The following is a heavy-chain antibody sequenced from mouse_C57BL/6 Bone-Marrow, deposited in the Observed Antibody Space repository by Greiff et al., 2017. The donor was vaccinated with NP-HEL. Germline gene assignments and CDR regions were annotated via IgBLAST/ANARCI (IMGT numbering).Heavy chain of an antibody. Sequence: QVHVKQSGAELVKPGASVKLSCKASGYTFTSYWMHWVKQRPGQGLEWIGMIHPNSGSTNYNEKFKSKATLTVDKSSSTAYMQLSSLTSEDSAVYYCAYYGSSYPFDYWGQGTTLTVSS. CDR1: GYTFTSYW. V-gene: IGHV1-64*01. CDR2: IHPNSGST. J-gene: IGHJ2*01. D-gene: IGHD1-1*01. CDR3: AYYGSSYPFDY.